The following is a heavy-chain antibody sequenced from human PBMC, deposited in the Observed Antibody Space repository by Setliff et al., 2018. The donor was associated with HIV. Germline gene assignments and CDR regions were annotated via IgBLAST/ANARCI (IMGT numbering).Heavy chain of an antibody. J-gene: IGHJ3*02. V-gene: IGHV4-39*07. CDR3: ARSPNYYDSSGSNPNAFDI. CDR1: GGSISGSNYY. Sequence: SETLSLTCTVSGGSISGSNYYWGWIRQPPGKGLEWVGSIYYSGSTYSNPSLKSRVTISVDTSKNQFSLKLRSVTAADTAVYYCARSPNYYDSSGSNPNAFDIWGQGTMVTVSS. D-gene: IGHD3-22*01. CDR2: IYYSGST.